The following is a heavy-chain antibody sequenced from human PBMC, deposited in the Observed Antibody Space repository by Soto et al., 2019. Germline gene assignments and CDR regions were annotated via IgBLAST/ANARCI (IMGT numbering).Heavy chain of an antibody. J-gene: IGHJ4*02. CDR2: ISYDGSNK. Sequence: QVQLGESGGGMVQPGRSLRLSCAASGFTFSSYAMHWVRQAPGKGLEWVAVISYDGSNKYYADSVKGRFTISRDNSKNALDLQMNSLRAEDTAVYYCERDVGQQLPRAYFDYWGQGTLVTVSS. D-gene: IGHD6-13*01. CDR1: GFTFSSYA. V-gene: IGHV3-30-3*01. CDR3: ERDVGQQLPRAYFDY.